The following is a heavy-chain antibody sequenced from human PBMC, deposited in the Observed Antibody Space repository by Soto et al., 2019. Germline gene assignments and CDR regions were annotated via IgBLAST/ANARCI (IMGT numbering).Heavy chain of an antibody. D-gene: IGHD3-9*01. V-gene: IGHV4-59*01. CDR2: IYYSGST. CDR3: ARALILTGYYIHDAFDI. J-gene: IGHJ3*02. CDR1: GGSISSYY. Sequence: SETLSLSCTDSGGSISSYYWSWIRQPPGKGLEWIGYIYYSGSTNYNPSLKSRVTISVDTSKNQFSLKLSSVTAADTAVYYCARALILTGYYIHDAFDIWGQGTMVT.